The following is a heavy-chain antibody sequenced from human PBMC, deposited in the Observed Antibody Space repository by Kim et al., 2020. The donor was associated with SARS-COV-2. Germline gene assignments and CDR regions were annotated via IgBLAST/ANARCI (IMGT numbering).Heavy chain of an antibody. D-gene: IGHD2-21*01. CDR2: IYYSGST. CDR1: GGSISSYY. Sequence: SETLSLTCTVSGGSISSYYWSWIRQPPGKGLEWIGYIYYSGSTNYNPSLKSRVTISVDTSKNQFSLKLSSVTAADTAVYYCARRTVVAYDAFDIWGQGTMVTVSS. V-gene: IGHV4-59*08. CDR3: ARRTVVAYDAFDI. J-gene: IGHJ3*02.